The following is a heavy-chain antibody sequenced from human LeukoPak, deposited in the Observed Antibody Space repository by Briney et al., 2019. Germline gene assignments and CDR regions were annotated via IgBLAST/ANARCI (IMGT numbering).Heavy chain of an antibody. CDR2: ISGSGGST. D-gene: IGHD5-18*01. J-gene: IGHJ4*02. Sequence: PGGSLRLSCAASGFTFSSYGMHWVRQAPGKGLEWVSAISGSGGSTYYADSVKGRFTISRDNSKNTLYLQMNSLRAEDTAVYYCAKRGDTAMVSPLDYWGQGTLVTVSS. V-gene: IGHV3-23*01. CDR3: AKRGDTAMVSPLDY. CDR1: GFTFSSYG.